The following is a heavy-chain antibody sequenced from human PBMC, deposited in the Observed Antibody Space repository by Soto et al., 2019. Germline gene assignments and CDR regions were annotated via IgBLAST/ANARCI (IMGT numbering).Heavy chain of an antibody. V-gene: IGHV3-30*18. Sequence: GSLRLSCAASGFTFSSYGIHWVRQAPGKGLEWVALISYDGTDKYYADSVKGRFTISRDNSKNALYLQMSSLGPEDTAVYYCVKERYAQLWLEDYGMDVWGQGTTVTVSS. CDR3: VKERYAQLWLEDYGMDV. CDR1: GFTFSSYG. D-gene: IGHD5-18*01. J-gene: IGHJ6*02. CDR2: ISYDGTDK.